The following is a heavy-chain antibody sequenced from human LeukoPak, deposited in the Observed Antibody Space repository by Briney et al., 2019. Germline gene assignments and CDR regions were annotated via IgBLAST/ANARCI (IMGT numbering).Heavy chain of an antibody. D-gene: IGHD1-7*01. V-gene: IGHV3-21*01. Sequence: GGSLRLSCAASGFTFSSYSMNWVRQAPGKGLEWVSSISSSSSYTYYADSVKGRFTISRDNAKNSLYLQMNSLRAEDTAVYYSARAVGAWNYDAFDIWGQGTMVTVSS. J-gene: IGHJ3*02. CDR1: GFTFSSYS. CDR2: ISSSSSYT. CDR3: ARAVGAWNYDAFDI.